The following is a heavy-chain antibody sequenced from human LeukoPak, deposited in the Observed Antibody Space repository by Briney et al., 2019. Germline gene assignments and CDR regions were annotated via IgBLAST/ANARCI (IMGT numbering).Heavy chain of an antibody. J-gene: IGHJ4*02. Sequence: PSETLSLTCAVSGYSISSGYYWGWIQQPPGKGLEWIGSIHHSGSTYYNPSLKSRVTVSVGTSKNQFSLKLSSVTAADTAVYYCARRFDDGNFDYWGQGTLVTVSS. V-gene: IGHV4-38-2*01. CDR2: IHHSGST. CDR3: ARRFDDGNFDY. CDR1: GYSISSGYY. D-gene: IGHD5-24*01.